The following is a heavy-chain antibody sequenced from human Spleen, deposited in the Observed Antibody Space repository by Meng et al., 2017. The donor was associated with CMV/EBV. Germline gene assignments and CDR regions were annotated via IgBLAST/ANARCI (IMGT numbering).Heavy chain of an antibody. Sequence: GESLKISCAASGFTFSSYAMSWVRQAPGKGLEWVSAISGSGGSTYYADSVKGRFTISRDNSKNTLYLQMNSLRAEDTAVYYCVKDVVPAAHYYYYGMDVWGQGTTVTVSS. D-gene: IGHD2-2*01. V-gene: IGHV3-23*01. CDR3: VKDVVPAAHYYYYGMDV. CDR1: GFTFSSYA. J-gene: IGHJ6*02. CDR2: ISGSGGST.